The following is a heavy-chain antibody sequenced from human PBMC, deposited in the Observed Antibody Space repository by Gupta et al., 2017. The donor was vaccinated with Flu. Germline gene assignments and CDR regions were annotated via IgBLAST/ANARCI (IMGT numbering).Heavy chain of an antibody. D-gene: IGHD3-16*02. Sequence: EVKLVESGGDLVQPGGSLRLSCTASGFPFNTYWMTWIRQALGKGPEWVATIKVDGGVTTYLDSVKVRFTISRDNAKNSVSLQLNSLRDEDTAIYYCARDRGYLSFDVWGQGTMVTFSS. CDR1: GFPFNTYW. CDR3: ARDRGYLSFDV. J-gene: IGHJ3*01. CDR2: IKVDGGVT. V-gene: IGHV3-7*01.